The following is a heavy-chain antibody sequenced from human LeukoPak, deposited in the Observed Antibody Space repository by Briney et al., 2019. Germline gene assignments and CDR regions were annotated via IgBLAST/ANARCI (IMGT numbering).Heavy chain of an antibody. CDR2: IAISDTYI. CDR1: GFILSDYN. D-gene: IGHD1-26*01. V-gene: IGHV3-21*01. J-gene: IGHJ4*02. Sequence: GGSLRLSCAASGFILSDYNMNWVRQAPGKGLEWVSFIAISDTYITYADSMKGRFTISRDNAKNSLYLQMNSLRAEDTAVYYCARDLSATARAYDYWGQGTLVTVSS. CDR3: ARDLSATARAYDY.